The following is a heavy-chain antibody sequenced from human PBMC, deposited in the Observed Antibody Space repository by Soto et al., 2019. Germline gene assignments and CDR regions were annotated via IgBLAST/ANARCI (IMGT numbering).Heavy chain of an antibody. J-gene: IGHJ4*02. D-gene: IGHD4-17*01. Sequence: GESLRLSCAASGFTFSDYYMSWIRQAPGKGLEWVSYISSSSSYTNYADSVKGRFTISRDNAKNSLYLQMNSLRAEDTAVYYCARFYGGNSIFDYWGQGTLVTVSS. CDR1: GFTFSDYY. CDR3: ARFYGGNSIFDY. V-gene: IGHV3-11*06. CDR2: ISSSSSYT.